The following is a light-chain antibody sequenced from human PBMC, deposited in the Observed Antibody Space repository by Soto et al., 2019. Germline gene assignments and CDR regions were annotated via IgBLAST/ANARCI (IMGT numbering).Light chain of an antibody. CDR2: EVT. J-gene: IGLJ3*02. CDR3: SSYTSSSTLV. CDR1: SSDIGVYNY. Sequence: QSALTQPASVSGSLGQSITISCTGSSSDIGVYNYVSWYQQHPGKAPKLMIYEVTNRPSGVSNRFSGSKTGNTASLTISGLQAEDEAEYHCSSYTSSSTLVFGGGTKPTVL. V-gene: IGLV2-14*01.